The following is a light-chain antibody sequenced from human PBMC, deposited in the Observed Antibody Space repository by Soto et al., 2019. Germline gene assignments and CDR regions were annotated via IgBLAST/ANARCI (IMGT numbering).Light chain of an antibody. CDR3: SSYTSSINYV. Sequence: QSVLTQPASVSGSPGQSITISCTGTSSDVGGYNYVSWYQQHPGKAPKLMIYEVSNRPSGVSNRFSGSKSGNTASLTISGLQAEDEADYYCSSYTSSINYVFGIATKVTV. V-gene: IGLV2-14*01. J-gene: IGLJ1*01. CDR1: SSDVGGYNY. CDR2: EVS.